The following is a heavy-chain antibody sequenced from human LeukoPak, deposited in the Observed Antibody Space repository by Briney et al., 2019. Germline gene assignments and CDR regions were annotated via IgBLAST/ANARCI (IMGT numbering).Heavy chain of an antibody. CDR1: GFTFSSYS. CDR2: ISSSSRYI. D-gene: IGHD2-2*03. V-gene: IGHV3-21*01. Sequence: PGGSLRLSCAASGFTFSSYSMTWVRQAPGKGLEWVSSISSSSRYIYYADSVKGRFTISRDNAKNSLYLQMNSLRAEDTAVYYCARDWMRLDYGMDVWGQGTTVTVSS. J-gene: IGHJ6*02. CDR3: ARDWMRLDYGMDV.